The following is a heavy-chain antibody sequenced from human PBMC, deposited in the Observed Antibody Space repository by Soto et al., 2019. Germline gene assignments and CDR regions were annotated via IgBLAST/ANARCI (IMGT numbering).Heavy chain of an antibody. CDR1: GYTFTNYH. J-gene: IGHJ6*02. D-gene: IGHD6-19*01. V-gene: IGHV1-46*01. CDR2: INPSAGST. CDR3: ARAVAGGVYYYYGMDV. Sequence: ASVKVSCKASGYTFTNYHIHWVRQVPGQGLEWMGIINPSAGSTIYAQKFLGRVTMTRDTSTSTVYIELSSLRSEDTAVYYCARAVAGGVYYYYGMDVWGQGTTVTVSS.